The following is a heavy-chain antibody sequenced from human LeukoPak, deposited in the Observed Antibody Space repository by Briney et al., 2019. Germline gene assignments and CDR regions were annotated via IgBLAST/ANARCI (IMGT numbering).Heavy chain of an antibody. Sequence: SETLSLTCTVSGGSISSSSYYWGWIRQPPGKGLEWIGSIYYSGSTYYNPSLKSRVTISVDTSKNQFSLKLSSVTAADTAVYYCATRPYYDYVWGSYRPYYFDYWGQGTLVTVSS. CDR2: IYYSGST. J-gene: IGHJ4*02. CDR1: GGSISSSSYY. V-gene: IGHV4-39*01. CDR3: ATRPYYDYVWGSYRPYYFDY. D-gene: IGHD3-16*02.